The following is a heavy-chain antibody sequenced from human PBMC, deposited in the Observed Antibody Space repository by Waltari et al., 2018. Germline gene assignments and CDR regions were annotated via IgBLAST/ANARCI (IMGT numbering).Heavy chain of an antibody. CDR2: IIPIFGTA. J-gene: IGHJ2*01. D-gene: IGHD3-10*01. CDR3: ARANGVTMVRGNNWYFDL. Sequence: QVQLVQSGAEVKKPGSSVKVSCKASGGTFSSYAISWVRQAPGQGLEWMGGIIPIFGTANYAQKFQGRVTITADKSTSTAYMELSSLRSEDTAVYYCARANGVTMVRGNNWYFDLWGRGTLVTVSS. V-gene: IGHV1-69*14. CDR1: GGTFSSYA.